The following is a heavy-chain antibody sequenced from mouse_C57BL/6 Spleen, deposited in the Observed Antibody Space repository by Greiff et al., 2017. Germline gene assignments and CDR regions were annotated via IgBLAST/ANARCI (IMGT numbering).Heavy chain of an antibody. CDR3: ARLVADYYAMDY. J-gene: IGHJ4*01. D-gene: IGHD1-1*01. Sequence: EVKLVESGGGLVQPGGSLKLSCAASGFTFSDYGMAWVRQAPRKGPEWVAFISNLAYSIYYADTVTGRFTISRENAKNTLYLEMSSLRSEDTAMYYCARLVADYYAMDYWGQGTSVTVSS. CDR2: ISNLAYSI. CDR1: GFTFSDYG. V-gene: IGHV5-15*01.